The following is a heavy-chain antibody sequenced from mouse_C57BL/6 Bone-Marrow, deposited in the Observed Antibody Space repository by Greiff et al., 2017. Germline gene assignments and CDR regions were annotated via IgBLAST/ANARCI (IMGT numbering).Heavy chain of an antibody. CDR3: ARHEDSTAWFAY. CDR1: GYTFTEYT. V-gene: IGHV1-62-2*01. CDR2: FYPGSGSI. J-gene: IGHJ3*01. Sequence: VKVVESGAELVKPGASVKLSCKASGYTFTEYTIHWVKQRSGQGLEWIGWFYPGSGSIKYNEKFKDKATLTADKSSSTVYMELSRLTSEDSAVYFCARHEDSTAWFAYWGQGTLVTVSA.